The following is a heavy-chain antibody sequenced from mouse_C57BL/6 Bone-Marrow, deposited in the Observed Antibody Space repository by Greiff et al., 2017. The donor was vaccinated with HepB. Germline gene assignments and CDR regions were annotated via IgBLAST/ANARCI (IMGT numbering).Heavy chain of an antibody. CDR3: TTWTAQATFAY. J-gene: IGHJ3*01. CDR2: IDPENGDT. Sequence: EVQLQESGAELVRPGASVKVSCTASGFNIKDDYMHWVKQRPEQGLEWIGWIDPENGDTEYASKFQGKATITADTSSNTAYLQLSSLTSEDTAVYYCTTWTAQATFAYWGQGTLVTVSA. CDR1: GFNIKDDY. D-gene: IGHD3-2*02. V-gene: IGHV14-4*01.